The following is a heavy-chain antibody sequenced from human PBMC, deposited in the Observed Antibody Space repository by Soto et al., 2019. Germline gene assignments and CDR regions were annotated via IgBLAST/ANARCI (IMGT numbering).Heavy chain of an antibody. D-gene: IGHD1-1*01. CDR1: GGSISSSSYY. CDR2: IYYSGST. V-gene: IGHV4-39*01. Sequence: SETLSLTCTVSGGSISSSSYYWGWIRQPPGKGLEWIGSIYYSGSTYYNPSLKSRPTISGDTFKNQFSLKLSSVTAADTAVYYWARRATYRRGLSTTAGLYYYYYMDVWGKGTTVTVSS. J-gene: IGHJ6*03. CDR3: ARRATYRRGLSTTAGLYYYYYMDV.